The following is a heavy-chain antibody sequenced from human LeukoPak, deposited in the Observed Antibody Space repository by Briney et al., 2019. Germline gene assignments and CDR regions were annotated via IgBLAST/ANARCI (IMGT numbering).Heavy chain of an antibody. CDR1: GDSFSSVTDY. D-gene: IGHD6-19*01. J-gene: IGHJ4*02. CDR2: GDYSGGT. CDR3: AGERGEEYSSGWYKTNFFDK. V-gene: IGHV4-39*07. Sequence: SETLSLTCTVSGDSFSSVTDYWAWVRQPPGKGLVWIASGDYSGGTYYNPSLESRVAISADMSTKQISLKLTSVTGADTAVYYCAGERGEEYSSGWYKTNFFDKWGQGIRVTVSS.